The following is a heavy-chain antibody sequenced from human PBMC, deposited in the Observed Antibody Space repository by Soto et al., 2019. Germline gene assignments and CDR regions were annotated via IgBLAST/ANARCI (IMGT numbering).Heavy chain of an antibody. J-gene: IGHJ5*02. CDR3: ARFFGSGSTSRFDP. CDR1: GGSISSYY. CDR2: IYYTGST. D-gene: IGHD3-10*01. Sequence: SETLSLTCTVSGGSISSYYWSWIRQPPGKGLEWIGYIYYTGSTNYNPSLKSRVTISVDTSKSQFSLKLSSVTAADTGVYYCARFFGSGSTSRFDPWGQGTLVPVSS. V-gene: IGHV4-59*01.